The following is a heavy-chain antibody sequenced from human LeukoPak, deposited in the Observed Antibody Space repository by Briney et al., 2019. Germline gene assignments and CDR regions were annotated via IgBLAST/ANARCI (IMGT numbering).Heavy chain of an antibody. J-gene: IGHJ6*04. D-gene: IGHD3-10*02. CDR3: AELGITMIGGV. Sequence: GGSLRLSCAASGLRFSDYYMSWIRQAPGKGLECVSYISSSGSTIYYADSVKGRFTISRDNAKNSLYLQMNSLRAEDTAVYYCAELGITMIGGVWGKGTTVTISS. V-gene: IGHV3-11*04. CDR2: ISSSGSTI. CDR1: GLRFSDYY.